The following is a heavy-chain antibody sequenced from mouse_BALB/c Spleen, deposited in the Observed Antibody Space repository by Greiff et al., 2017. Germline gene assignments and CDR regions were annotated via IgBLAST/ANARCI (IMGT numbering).Heavy chain of an antibody. Sequence: DVQLVESGGDLVKPGGSLKLSCAASGFTFSSYGMSWVRQTPDKRLEWVATISSGGSYTYYPDSVKGRFTISRDNAKNTLYLQMSSLKSEDTAMYYCARPSYYGSSLDYWGQGTTLTVSS. CDR1: GFTFSSYG. CDR3: ARPSYYGSSLDY. D-gene: IGHD1-1*01. J-gene: IGHJ2*01. CDR2: ISSGGSYT. V-gene: IGHV5-6*01.